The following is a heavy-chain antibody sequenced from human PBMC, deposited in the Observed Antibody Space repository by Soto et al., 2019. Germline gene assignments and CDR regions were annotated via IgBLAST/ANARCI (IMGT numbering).Heavy chain of an antibody. J-gene: IGHJ6*02. CDR3: AIRRILSIAVAGRPPDYYYGMDV. D-gene: IGHD6-19*01. CDR2: INPSGGST. Sequence: GASVKVSCKASGYTFTSYYMHWVRQAPGQGLEWMGIINPSGGSTSYAQKFQGRVTMTRDTSTSTVYMELSSLRSEDTAVYYCAIRRILSIAVAGRPPDYYYGMDVWGQGTTVTVSS. CDR1: GYTFTSYY. V-gene: IGHV1-46*01.